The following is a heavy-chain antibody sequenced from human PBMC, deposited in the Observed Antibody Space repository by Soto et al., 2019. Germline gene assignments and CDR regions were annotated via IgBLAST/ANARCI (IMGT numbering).Heavy chain of an antibody. CDR2: IFYSGST. V-gene: IGHV4-31*03. CDR1: GGSISSTGYF. CDR3: AREAGSGDDFDY. J-gene: IGHJ4*02. D-gene: IGHD1-26*01. Sequence: QVQLQESGPGLVKPSQTLSLTCTVSGGSISSTGYFWTWIRPHPGKGLEWIGYIFYSGSTFHNPSLKRRVTISVDTSKNQFSLELRSVTAADTAVYYCAREAGSGDDFDYWGQGTLVTVSS.